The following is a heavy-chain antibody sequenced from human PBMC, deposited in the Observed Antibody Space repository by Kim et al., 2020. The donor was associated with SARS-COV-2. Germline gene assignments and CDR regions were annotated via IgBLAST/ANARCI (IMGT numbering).Heavy chain of an antibody. J-gene: IGHJ4*02. V-gene: IGHV3-33*01. CDR3: ARDLCSSTSCYCDY. D-gene: IGHD2-2*01. Sequence: ADSRKGRFTISRDNSKNPLYLQMNSLRAEDTAVYYCARDLCSSTSCYCDYWGQGTLVTVSS.